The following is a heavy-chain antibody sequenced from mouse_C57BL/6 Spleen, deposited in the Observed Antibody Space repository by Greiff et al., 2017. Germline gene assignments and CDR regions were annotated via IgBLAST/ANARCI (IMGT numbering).Heavy chain of an antibody. J-gene: IGHJ3*01. CDR2: IDPETGGT. CDR3: SGSWFAY. V-gene: IGHV1-15*01. CDR1: GYTFTDYE. Sequence: QVQLQQSGAELVRPGASVTLSCKASGYTFTDYEMHWVKQTPVHGLEWIGAIDPETGGTAYNQKFKGKAILTADKSSSTAYMELRSQTSEDSAVYNCSGSWFAYWGQGTLVTVSA.